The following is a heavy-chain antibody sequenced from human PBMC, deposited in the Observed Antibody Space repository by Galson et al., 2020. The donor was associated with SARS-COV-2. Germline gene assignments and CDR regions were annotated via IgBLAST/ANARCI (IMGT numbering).Heavy chain of an antibody. J-gene: IGHJ1*01. CDR3: ASTKTSVVTAIRGAEYFQH. V-gene: IGHV4-61*02. Sequence: SETLSLTCTVSGGSISSGSYYWSWIRQPAGKGLEWIGRIYTSGSTNYNPSLKSRVTISVDTSKNQFSLKLSSVTAADTAVYYCASTKTSVVTAIRGAEYFQHWGQGTLVTVSS. CDR1: GGSISSGSYY. CDR2: IYTSGST. D-gene: IGHD2-21*02.